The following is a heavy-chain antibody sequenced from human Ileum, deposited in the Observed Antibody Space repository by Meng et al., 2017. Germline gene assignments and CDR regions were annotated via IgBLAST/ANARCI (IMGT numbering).Heavy chain of an antibody. D-gene: IGHD6-13*01. V-gene: IGHV2-5*02. CDR2: IYWDDDK. Sequence: QLPLKGAGPTLVNPTQTLTLPCTFSGFSLSTSGVGVAWIRQPTGKALECLALIYWDDDKRYNPSLKNRLTITKGTSKNQVVLTMTNMDLVDTATYYCAHRLAYSSNYNVGWFDPWGQGTLVTVSS. J-gene: IGHJ5*02. CDR3: AHRLAYSSNYNVGWFDP. CDR1: GFSLSTSGVG.